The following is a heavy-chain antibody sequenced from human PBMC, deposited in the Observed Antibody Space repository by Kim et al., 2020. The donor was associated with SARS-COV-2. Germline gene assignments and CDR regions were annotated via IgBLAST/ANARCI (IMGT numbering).Heavy chain of an antibody. J-gene: IGHJ6*02. CDR3: ASFGRYYGSGRYGMDV. D-gene: IGHD3-10*01. Sequence: SLKSRVPISIDTSKNQFSLKLSSVTAAGTAVYYCASFGRYYGSGRYGMDVWGQGTTVTVSS. V-gene: IGHV4-34*01.